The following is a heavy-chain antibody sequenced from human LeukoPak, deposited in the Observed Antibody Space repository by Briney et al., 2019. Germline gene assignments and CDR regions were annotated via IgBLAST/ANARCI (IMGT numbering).Heavy chain of an antibody. J-gene: IGHJ6*02. D-gene: IGHD3-9*01. CDR1: GYTFTNLD. CDR2: MSPNSGDT. Sequence: ASVKVSCKTSGYTFTNLDINWLRQAPGQGLEWMGWMSPNSGDTGYAQKFQGRVGMTRDTSISTAYMELSSLRSEDTAVYYCARTYYDLLTDYYLGEYYSYYGMDVWGQGTTVTVSS. V-gene: IGHV1-8*01. CDR3: ARTYYDLLTDYYLGEYYSYYGMDV.